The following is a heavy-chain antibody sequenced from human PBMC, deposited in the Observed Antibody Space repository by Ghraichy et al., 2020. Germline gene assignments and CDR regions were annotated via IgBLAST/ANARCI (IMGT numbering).Heavy chain of an antibody. Sequence: GGSLRLSCAASGFTFSSHSMNWVRQAPGKGLEWVSFISSSSSYIYYADSVKGRFTISRDNAKNSLYLQMNSLRAEDTAVYYCARGEGSSWPRNWYFDLWGRGTLVTVSS. CDR3: ARGEGSSWPRNWYFDL. J-gene: IGHJ2*01. CDR2: ISSSSSYI. CDR1: GFTFSSHS. V-gene: IGHV3-21*01. D-gene: IGHD6-13*01.